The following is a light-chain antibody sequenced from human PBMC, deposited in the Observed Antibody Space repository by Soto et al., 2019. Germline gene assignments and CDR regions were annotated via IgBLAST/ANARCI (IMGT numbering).Light chain of an antibody. V-gene: IGKV1-39*01. CDR1: QNINNY. CDR2: GSS. J-gene: IGKJ1*01. Sequence: DIQMTQSPSSLSASVGDRVTITCRASQNINNYLNWYQQKPGKAPNLLIYGSSILQSGVPSRFSGSGSGTDFTLTISSLQPDDFATYYCQQSYSTLWTFGQGTKVDI. CDR3: QQSYSTLWT.